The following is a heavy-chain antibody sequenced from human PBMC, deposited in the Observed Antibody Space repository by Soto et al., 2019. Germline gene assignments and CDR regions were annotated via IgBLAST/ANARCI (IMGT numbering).Heavy chain of an antibody. CDR3: ARDSHTAMDH. CDR1: GFTFSSYS. V-gene: IGHV3-48*01. D-gene: IGHD5-18*01. J-gene: IGHJ4*02. Sequence: PGGSLRLSCAASGFTFSSYSMNWVRQAPGKGLEWVSYISSSSSTIYYADSVKGRFTISRDNAKNSLYLQKNSLRAEDTAVYYCARDSHTAMDHWGQGTLVTVSS. CDR2: ISSSSSTI.